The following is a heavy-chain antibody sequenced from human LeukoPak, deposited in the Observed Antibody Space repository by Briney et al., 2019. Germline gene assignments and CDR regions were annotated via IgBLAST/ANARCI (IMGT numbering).Heavy chain of an antibody. CDR3: ARDNRGKDY. CDR2: INQDGSET. CDR1: GFTFSSYW. J-gene: IGHJ4*02. V-gene: IGHV3-7*04. D-gene: IGHD3-10*01. Sequence: GGSLRLSCAASGFTFSSYWMTWVRQAPGKGLEWVANINQDGSETYSVDSEKGGFTISRDNGNNALYLQMNNLRAEDTAVYYCARDNRGKDYWGQGTLVTVSS.